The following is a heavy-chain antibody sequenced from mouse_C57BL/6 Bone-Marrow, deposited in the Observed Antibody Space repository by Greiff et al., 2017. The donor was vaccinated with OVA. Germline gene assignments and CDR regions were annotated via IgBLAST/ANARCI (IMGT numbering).Heavy chain of an antibody. V-gene: IGHV5-6*01. CDR3: ARHVLTWYVDV. CDR1: GFTFSSYG. CDR2: ISSGGSYT. J-gene: IGHJ1*03. Sequence: EVQLQESGGDLVKPGGSLKLSCAASGFTFSSYGMSWVRQTPDQRLEWVATISSGGSYTYYPDSVKGRFTISRDNAENTLYLQMSSLKAEDTAMDYGARHVLTWYVDVWGTGTTVTVSS.